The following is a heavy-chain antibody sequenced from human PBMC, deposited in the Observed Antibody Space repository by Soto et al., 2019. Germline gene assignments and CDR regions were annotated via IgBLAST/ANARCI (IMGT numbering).Heavy chain of an antibody. Sequence: PGGSLRLSCAASGFTFSSYGMHWVRQAPGKGLEWVAVISYDGSNKYYADSVKGRFTISRDNSKNTLYLQMNSLRAEDTAVYYCAKDRGYSGSNYYFDYWGQGTLVTVSS. D-gene: IGHD5-12*01. CDR2: ISYDGSNK. V-gene: IGHV3-30*18. J-gene: IGHJ4*02. CDR1: GFTFSSYG. CDR3: AKDRGYSGSNYYFDY.